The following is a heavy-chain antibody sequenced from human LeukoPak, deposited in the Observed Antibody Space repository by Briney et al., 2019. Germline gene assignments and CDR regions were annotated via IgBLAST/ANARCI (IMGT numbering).Heavy chain of an antibody. V-gene: IGHV4-59*01. CDR1: GGSISSYY. Sequence: PSETLSFTCTVSGGSISSYYWSWIRQPPGKGLEWIGYIYYSGSTNYNPSLKSRVTISVDTSKNQFSLKLSSVTAADTAVYYCARVIRATVTTGYGMDVWGQGTTVTVSS. J-gene: IGHJ6*02. CDR3: ARVIRATVTTGYGMDV. CDR2: IYYSGST. D-gene: IGHD4-17*01.